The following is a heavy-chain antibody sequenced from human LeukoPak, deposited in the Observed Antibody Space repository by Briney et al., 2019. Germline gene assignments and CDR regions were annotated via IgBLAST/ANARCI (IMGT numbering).Heavy chain of an antibody. Sequence: GGSLRLSCAASGFTFSSYAMSWVRQAPGRGLEWVANIKQDGSQKYYVDSVKGRFTISRDNAKNSLYLQMNSLRAEDTAVYYCARVEGPWGQGTLVTVSS. CDR2: IKQDGSQK. CDR3: ARVEGP. V-gene: IGHV3-7*03. CDR1: GFTFSSYA. J-gene: IGHJ4*02.